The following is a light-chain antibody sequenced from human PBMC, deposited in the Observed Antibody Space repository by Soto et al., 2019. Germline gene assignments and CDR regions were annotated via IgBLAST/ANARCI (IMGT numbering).Light chain of an antibody. Sequence: QSALTQPASVSGSPGQSITISCTGTSRDVGSYNLVSWYQHHPGKAPKFIIYEGSKRPSGVSDRFSGSKSGNTASLTISGLQAEDEADYYCCSYGGSPWVFGGGTKVTVL. V-gene: IGLV2-23*01. CDR3: CSYGGSPWV. CDR2: EGS. CDR1: SRDVGSYNL. J-gene: IGLJ3*02.